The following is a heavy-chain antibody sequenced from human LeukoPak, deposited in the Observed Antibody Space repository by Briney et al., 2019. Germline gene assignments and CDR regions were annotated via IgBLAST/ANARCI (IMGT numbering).Heavy chain of an antibody. D-gene: IGHD4-17*01. V-gene: IGHV3-9*01. CDR2: ISWNSGSI. Sequence: PGRSLRLSCAASGFTFDDYAMHWVRQAPGKGLEWVSGISWNSGSIGYADSVKGRFTISRDNAKNSLYLQMNSLRAEDTALYYCAASRDDYGDYDGYWGQETLVTVSS. CDR3: AASRDDYGDYDGY. CDR1: GFTFDDYA. J-gene: IGHJ4*02.